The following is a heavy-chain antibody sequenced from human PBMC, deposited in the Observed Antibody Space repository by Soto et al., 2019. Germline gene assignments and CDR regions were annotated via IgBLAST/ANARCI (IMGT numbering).Heavy chain of an antibody. V-gene: IGHV3-30-3*01. CDR1: GFTFSSHA. CDR2: ISNDGSTK. CDR3: ARDLRYYFDY. Sequence: GGSLRLSCAASGFTFSSHAMHWVRQAPGKGLEWVSVISNDGSTKNYADSVKGRFTISRDNSKNTLYLQMNSLRAEDTAVYYCARDLRYYFDYWGQGTLVTVSS. J-gene: IGHJ4*02.